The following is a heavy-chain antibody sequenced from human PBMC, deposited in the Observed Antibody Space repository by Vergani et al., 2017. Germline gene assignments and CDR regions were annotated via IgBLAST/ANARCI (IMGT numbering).Heavy chain of an antibody. CDR2: MNPESGNT. J-gene: IGHJ5*02. CDR3: AIGFVDSKYRHNWFGP. CDR1: GYNFTSFD. V-gene: IGHV1-8*01. D-gene: IGHD3/OR15-3a*01. Sequence: QEQLVQSGAEVRKPGASVKVSCKASGYNFTSFDINWVRLATGQGLEWMGWMNPESGNTAYAAKFQGGITMTRDSSTDTAYMEMKSLRSEDTAIYFCAIGFVDSKYRHNWFGPWVQGTVVTVSS.